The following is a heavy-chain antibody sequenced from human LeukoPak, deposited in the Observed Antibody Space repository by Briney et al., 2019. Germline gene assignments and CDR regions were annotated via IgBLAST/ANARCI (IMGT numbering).Heavy chain of an antibody. V-gene: IGHV3-66*02. CDR3: ASAIVGATIFDY. CDR2: IYSGGST. D-gene: IGHD1-26*01. CDR1: GFTEGNNY. J-gene: IGHJ4*02. Sequence: GGSLSLSCAASGFTEGNNYVIGVRRATGKGLEWVSVIYSGGSTYYADSVKGRFTISRDNSKNTLYLQMNSLRAEDTAVYYCASAIVGATIFDYWGQGTLVTVSS.